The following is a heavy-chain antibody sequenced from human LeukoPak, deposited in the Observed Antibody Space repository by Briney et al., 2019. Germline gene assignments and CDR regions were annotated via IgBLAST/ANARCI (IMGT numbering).Heavy chain of an antibody. J-gene: IGHJ4*02. Sequence: GESLKISCKGSGYSFTSYWIGWVRQMPGKGLEWMGIIYPGDSDTRYSPSFQGQVTISAGKSISTAYLQWSGLKASDTAMYYCARQSSYYYDSSGYTSKDYWGQGTLVTVSS. CDR2: IYPGDSDT. D-gene: IGHD3-22*01. CDR1: GYSFTSYW. V-gene: IGHV5-51*01. CDR3: ARQSSYYYDSSGYTSKDY.